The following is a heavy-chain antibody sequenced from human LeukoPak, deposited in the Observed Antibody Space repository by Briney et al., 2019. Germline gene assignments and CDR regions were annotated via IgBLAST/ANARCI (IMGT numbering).Heavy chain of an antibody. J-gene: IGHJ4*02. CDR3: ARVRDSGSYFNY. CDR1: GYTFTGYY. D-gene: IGHD1-26*01. V-gene: IGHV1-2*02. CDR2: INPDSGVT. Sequence: ASVKVSCKASGYTFTGYYIHWVRQAPGQGLEWMGRINPDSGVTSNAQKFQGRVTMNTDTSISTAYMELSRLISDDTAVYFCARVRDSGSYFNYWGQGTLVTVSS.